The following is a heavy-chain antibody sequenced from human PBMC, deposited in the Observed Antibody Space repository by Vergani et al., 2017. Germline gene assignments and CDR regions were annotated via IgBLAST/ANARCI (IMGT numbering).Heavy chain of an antibody. J-gene: IGHJ4*02. CDR1: GDSISSNNC. V-gene: IGHV4-4*03. D-gene: IGHD2-2*02. Sequence: QVQLQESGPGLVKPPGTLSLTCAVSGDSISSNNCWIWVRQPPGKGLEWIGEICHTEDNKYSTSLKSRVTVSVDESRNLFSLRLNSVTAADTAVYYCATIGYRRWGYYFDYWGQGILGTVSS. CDR3: ATIGYRRWGYYFDY. CDR2: ICHTEDN.